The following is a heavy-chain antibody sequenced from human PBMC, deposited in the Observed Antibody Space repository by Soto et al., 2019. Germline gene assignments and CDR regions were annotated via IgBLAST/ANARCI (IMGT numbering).Heavy chain of an antibody. Sequence: ASVKVSCKASGYTFTSYDINWVRQATGQRLEWMGWMNPNSGNTGYAQKFQGRVTMTRNTSISTAYMELSSLRSEDTAVYYCARGVYCISTSCYNNWFDPWGQGTLVTVSS. J-gene: IGHJ5*02. D-gene: IGHD2-2*02. V-gene: IGHV1-8*01. CDR1: GYTFTSYD. CDR3: ARGVYCISTSCYNNWFDP. CDR2: MNPNSGNT.